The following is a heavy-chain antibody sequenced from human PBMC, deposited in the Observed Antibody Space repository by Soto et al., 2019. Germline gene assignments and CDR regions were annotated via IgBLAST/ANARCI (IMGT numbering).Heavy chain of an antibody. CDR2: IHYNGNT. CDR3: AREGNLGRWLQPLDF. Sequence: QVQLQVSAPGLVKPSETLSLTCTVSGDSISAYSWSWVRQPPGKGLEWIGNIHYNGNTKYNPSVKSRVTMSVDTSKNQFSLKLISVTAADTAKYFCAREGNLGRWLQPLDFWGQGTLVTVSS. V-gene: IGHV4-59*01. J-gene: IGHJ4*02. CDR1: GDSISAYS. D-gene: IGHD5-12*01.